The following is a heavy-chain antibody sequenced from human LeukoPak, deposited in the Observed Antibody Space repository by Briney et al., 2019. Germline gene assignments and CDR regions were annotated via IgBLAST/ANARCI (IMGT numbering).Heavy chain of an antibody. D-gene: IGHD1-26*01. V-gene: IGHV3-7*01. CDR3: ARDTAVGPTLLDY. CDR1: GFTFSGYW. J-gene: IGHJ4*02. CDR2: IKQDGSEK. Sequence: PGGSLRLSCAASGFTFSGYWMSWVRQAPGKGPEWVANIKQDGSEKYYVDSVKGRFSISRDNAKNSLYLQMDSLRVEDTAVYYCARDTAVGPTLLDYWGQGTLVTVSS.